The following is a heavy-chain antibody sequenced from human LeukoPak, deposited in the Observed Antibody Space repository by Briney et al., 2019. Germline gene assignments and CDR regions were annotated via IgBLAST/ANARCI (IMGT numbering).Heavy chain of an antibody. CDR1: GFTFSEYN. J-gene: IGHJ6*03. Sequence: GVSLRLSCTPSGFTFSEYNMRWIRQAPGKGLGWVSSISRSGSTKYYADSVKGRFTISRDNAKNSLFLQMNSLRAEDTAVYCCARVLRYCSGGNCYSGGLGYMDVWGKGTTVTISS. D-gene: IGHD2-15*01. CDR2: ISRSGSTK. V-gene: IGHV3-11*01. CDR3: ARVLRYCSGGNCYSGGLGYMDV.